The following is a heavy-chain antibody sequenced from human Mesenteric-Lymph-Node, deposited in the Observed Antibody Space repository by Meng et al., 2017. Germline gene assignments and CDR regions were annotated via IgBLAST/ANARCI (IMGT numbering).Heavy chain of an antibody. D-gene: IGHD3-10*01. V-gene: IGHV3-30*01. J-gene: IGHJ5*02. CDR2: ISYDGSNK. CDR3: ARDRISYYYGSGFGWFDP. Sequence: GGSLRLSCAASGFTFSSYAMHWVRQAPGKGLEWVAVISYDGSNKYYADSVKGRFTISRDNSKNTLYLQMNSLRAEDTAVYYCARDRISYYYGSGFGWFDPWGQGTLVTVSS. CDR1: GFTFSSYA.